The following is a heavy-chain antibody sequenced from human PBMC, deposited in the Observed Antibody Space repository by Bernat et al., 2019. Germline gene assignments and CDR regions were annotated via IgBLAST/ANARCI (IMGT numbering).Heavy chain of an antibody. CDR1: GGSISSSSYY. J-gene: IGHJ3*02. CDR2: IYYSGST. V-gene: IGHV4-39*01. CDR3: ARRVDTGAFDI. Sequence: QLQLQESGPGLVKPSETLSLTCTVSGGSISSSSYYWGWIRQPPGNGLEWIGSIYYSGSTYYNPSLKSRVTISVDTSKNQFSLKLSSVTAADTAVYYCARRVDTGAFDIWGQGTMVTVSS. D-gene: IGHD5-18*01.